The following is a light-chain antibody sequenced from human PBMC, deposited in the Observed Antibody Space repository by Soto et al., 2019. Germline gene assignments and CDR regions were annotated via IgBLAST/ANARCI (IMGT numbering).Light chain of an antibody. J-gene: IGLJ2*01. CDR3: AAWDGSLNVVV. Sequence: QPVLTQPPSASGTPGQRVTISCSGSSSNIGSHAVNWYQQLPGTAPKLLIYSNNRRPSGVPDRFSGSKSGTSASLAVSGLQSEDEADYYCAAWDGSLNVVVFGGGTKLTVL. V-gene: IGLV1-44*01. CDR1: SSNIGSHA. CDR2: SNN.